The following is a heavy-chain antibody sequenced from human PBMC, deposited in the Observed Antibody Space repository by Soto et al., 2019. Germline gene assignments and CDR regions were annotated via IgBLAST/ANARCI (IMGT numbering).Heavy chain of an antibody. CDR3: MRPAPRGRHYFYFGMDV. CDR1: GFTFSSYA. CDR2: ISSSGGST. V-gene: IGHV3-23*01. J-gene: IGHJ6*02. D-gene: IGHD3-10*01. Sequence: GGSLRLSCAASGFTFSSYAMSWVRQAPGKGLEWVSGISSSGGSTYFADSVKGRFTISRDNSKNTLFLRMNRPRVEDTAVYYCMRPAPRGRHYFYFGMDVWGQGTTVTVSS.